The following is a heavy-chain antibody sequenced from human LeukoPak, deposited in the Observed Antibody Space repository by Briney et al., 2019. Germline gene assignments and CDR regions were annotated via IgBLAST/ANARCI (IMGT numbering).Heavy chain of an antibody. J-gene: IGHJ4*02. D-gene: IGHD3-3*01. CDR2: IYYTGTT. Sequence: PSETLSLTCTVSGGSFSTYYWSWIRQPPGKGLEYIGFIYYTGTTNYNPSLKSRVTISVDTSKNQFSLKLSSVTAADTAVYYCARQGYWSGYFVFDYWGQGALVTVSS. CDR1: GGSFSTYY. V-gene: IGHV4-59*08. CDR3: ARQGYWSGYFVFDY.